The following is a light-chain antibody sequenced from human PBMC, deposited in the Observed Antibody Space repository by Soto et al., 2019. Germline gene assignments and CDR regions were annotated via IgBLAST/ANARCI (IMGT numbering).Light chain of an antibody. CDR2: DVS. CDR1: SSDVGSFDS. Sequence: QSALTQPASVSGSPGQPITISCTGTSSDVGSFDSVAWYQHNPGKAPKLMIYDVSKRPSGVPDRFSGSKSGNTASLTISGLQAEDEADYYCCSYAGSYTFVFGTGTKLTVL. J-gene: IGLJ1*01. V-gene: IGLV2-11*01. CDR3: CSYAGSYTFV.